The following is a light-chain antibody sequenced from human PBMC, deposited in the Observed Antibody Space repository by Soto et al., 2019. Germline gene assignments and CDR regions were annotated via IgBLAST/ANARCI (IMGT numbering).Light chain of an antibody. J-gene: IGKJ1*01. CDR1: QSISSW. CDR2: DAS. CDR3: QQYNSYPGT. V-gene: IGKV1-5*01. Sequence: DIQMTQSPSTLSASVGDRVTITCRASQSISSWLAWYQQKPGKAPKLLIYDASSLESGVPSRFSGSGYGTEFTLTISSLQPDDFVTYYCQQYNSYPGTFGQGTKVEIK.